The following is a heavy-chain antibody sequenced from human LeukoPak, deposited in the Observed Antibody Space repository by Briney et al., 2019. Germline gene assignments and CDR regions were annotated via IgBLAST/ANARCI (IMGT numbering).Heavy chain of an antibody. V-gene: IGHV4-30-2*01. CDR1: GGSISSGGYS. Sequence: SETLSLTCAVSGGSISSGGYSWSWIRQPPGKGLEWIGYIYHSGSTYYNPSLKSRVTISVDKSKNQFSLNLSSLTAADTAVYYCASRPQWPVWGQGILVTVSS. J-gene: IGHJ1*01. CDR2: IYHSGST. CDR3: ASRPQWPV. D-gene: IGHD6-19*01.